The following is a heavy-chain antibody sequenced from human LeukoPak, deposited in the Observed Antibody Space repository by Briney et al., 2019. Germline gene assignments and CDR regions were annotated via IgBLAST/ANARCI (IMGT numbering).Heavy chain of an antibody. CDR3: ARGYCSSTSCYGDAFDI. CDR2: IYPGDSDT. J-gene: IGHJ3*02. CDR1: GYSFTSYW. Sequence: GESLKISCKGSGYSFTSYWIGWVRQMPGKGLEWMGIIYPGDSDTRYSSSFQGQVTISADKSISTAYLQWSSLKASDTAMYYCARGYCSSTSCYGDAFDIWGQGTMVTVSS. D-gene: IGHD2-2*01. V-gene: IGHV5-51*03.